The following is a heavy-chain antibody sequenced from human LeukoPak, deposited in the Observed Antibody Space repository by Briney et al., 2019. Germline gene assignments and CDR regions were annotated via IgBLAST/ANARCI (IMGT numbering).Heavy chain of an antibody. D-gene: IGHD2-2*01. J-gene: IGHJ6*02. CDR1: GFTFSRYA. CDR2: ISYDGNDK. CDR3: AKDAVNCSGTSCSYGMDV. Sequence: PGTSLRLSCAASGFTFSRYAIHWVRQAPGKGLEWVAFISYDGNDKYYADSVKGRFTTSRDNSKNTLYLQMHSLRPEDTAVYSCAKDAVNCSGTSCSYGMDVWGQGTTVTVSS. V-gene: IGHV3-30*18.